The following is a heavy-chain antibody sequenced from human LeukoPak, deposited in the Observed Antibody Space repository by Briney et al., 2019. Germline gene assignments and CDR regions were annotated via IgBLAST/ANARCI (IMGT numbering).Heavy chain of an antibody. CDR1: EDTVSSNSVA. Sequence: SQTLSLTCVISEDTVSSNSVAWNWIRQSPSRGLEWLGRTYYRSNWVNEYATSVKSRMSIDPDTSKNQFSLQLYSVTPEDTALYYCAREQSRTFDYWGQGTLVTVSS. V-gene: IGHV6-1*01. CDR3: AREQSRTFDY. D-gene: IGHD4-11*01. J-gene: IGHJ4*02. CDR2: TYYRSNWVN.